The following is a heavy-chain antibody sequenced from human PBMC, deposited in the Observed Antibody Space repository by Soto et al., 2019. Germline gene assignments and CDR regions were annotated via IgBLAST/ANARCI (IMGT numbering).Heavy chain of an antibody. J-gene: IGHJ2*01. D-gene: IGHD6-13*01. Sequence: GGSLRLSCAASGFTFSSYAMHWVRQAPGKGLEWVAVISYDGSNKYYAVSVKGRFTISRDNSKNTLYLQMNSLRAEDTAVYYCARDRSSSSWYGPTWYFDLWGRGTLVTVSS. CDR3: ARDRSSSSWYGPTWYFDL. CDR2: ISYDGSNK. V-gene: IGHV3-30-3*01. CDR1: GFTFSSYA.